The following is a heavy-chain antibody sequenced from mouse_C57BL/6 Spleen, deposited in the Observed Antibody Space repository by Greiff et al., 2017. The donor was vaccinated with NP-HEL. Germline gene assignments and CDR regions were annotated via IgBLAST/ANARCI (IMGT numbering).Heavy chain of an antibody. V-gene: IGHV1-82*01. CDR3: AKVFLFTKSGYFDV. CDR1: GYTFTSYW. Sequence: QVQLQQPGAELVKPGASVKLSCKASGYTFTSYWMHWVKQRPGKGLEWIGRIYPGDGDTNYNGKFKGKATLTADKSSSTAYMQLSSLTSEDSAVYFCAKVFLFTKSGYFDVWGTGTTVTVSS. J-gene: IGHJ1*03. D-gene: IGHD1-1*01. CDR2: IYPGDGDT.